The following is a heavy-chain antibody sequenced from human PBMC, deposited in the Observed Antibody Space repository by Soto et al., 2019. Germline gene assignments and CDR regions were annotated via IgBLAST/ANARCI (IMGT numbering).Heavy chain of an antibody. CDR1: GGSISSGNYY. V-gene: IGHV4-39*01. CDR2: IYYSGST. Sequence: PSETLSLTCTVSGGSISSGNYYWGWLRQPPGNGLEWIGSIYYSGSTSYNPSLKSRVTISVDTSKNQFSLKLSSVTAADTAVYYCARGLTMVRGVIIVRGMDVWGQGTTVTVSS. J-gene: IGHJ6*02. CDR3: ARGLTMVRGVIIVRGMDV. D-gene: IGHD3-10*01.